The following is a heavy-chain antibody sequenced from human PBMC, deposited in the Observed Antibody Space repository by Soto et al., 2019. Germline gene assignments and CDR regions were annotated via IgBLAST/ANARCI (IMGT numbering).Heavy chain of an antibody. CDR3: ARDRAHGFDI. V-gene: IGHV1-18*04. CDR1: GYTFTSNG. CDR2: ISADKGNT. Sequence: ASVKVSCKAYGYTFTSNGISWVRQAPGQGLEWMGWISADKGNTNYAQKVQGRVNMTRDTSTSTVYMELRSLRSEDTAVYFCARDRAHGFDIWGQGTMVTVSS. J-gene: IGHJ3*02.